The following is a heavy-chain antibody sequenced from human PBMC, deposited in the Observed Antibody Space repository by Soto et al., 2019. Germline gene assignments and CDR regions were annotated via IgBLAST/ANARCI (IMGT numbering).Heavy chain of an antibody. CDR2: INHSGST. CDR3: ARGLGYSSSWYRGGSWFDP. V-gene: IGHV4-34*01. Sequence: QVQLQQWGAGLLKPSETLSLTCAVYGGSFSGYYWSWIRQPPGKGLEWIGEINHSGSTNYNPSLKSRVTISVDTSKIQFSLKLSSVTAADTAVYYCARGLGYSSSWYRGGSWFDPWGQGTLVTVSS. J-gene: IGHJ5*02. D-gene: IGHD6-13*01. CDR1: GGSFSGYY.